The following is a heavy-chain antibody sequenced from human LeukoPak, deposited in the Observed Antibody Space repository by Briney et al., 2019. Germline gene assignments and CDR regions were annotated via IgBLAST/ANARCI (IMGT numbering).Heavy chain of an antibody. Sequence: PGGSLRLSCAASGFTFSSYGMHWVRQAPGKGLEWVAFIRYDGSNKYYADSVKGRFTISRDNSKNTLYLQMNSLRAEDTAVYYCAKDLRVLKTFDYWGQGTLVTVSS. CDR2: IRYDGSNK. D-gene: IGHD2-8*02. V-gene: IGHV3-30*02. J-gene: IGHJ4*02. CDR3: AKDLRVLKTFDY. CDR1: GFTFSSYG.